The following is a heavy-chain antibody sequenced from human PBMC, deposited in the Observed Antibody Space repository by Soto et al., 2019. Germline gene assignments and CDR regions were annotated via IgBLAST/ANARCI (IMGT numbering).Heavy chain of an antibody. CDR3: VRQGIGNLHGLVDV. Sequence: QVQLQESGPGLVKPSETLSLTCTVSGCSIDGRNCAWIRQPPGTGLEWLGYVYYDGGARYNPSVKNRLTLSMDTSKSQFSLQLRSVTAADTAVYYCVRQGIGNLHGLVDVWGRGTTVTVSS. D-gene: IGHD3-10*01. CDR1: GCSIDGRN. CDR2: VYYDGGA. J-gene: IGHJ6*02. V-gene: IGHV4-59*08.